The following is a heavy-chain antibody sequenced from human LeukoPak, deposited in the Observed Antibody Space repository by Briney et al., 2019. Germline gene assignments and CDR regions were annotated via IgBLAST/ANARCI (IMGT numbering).Heavy chain of an antibody. D-gene: IGHD1-26*01. CDR3: ATDIVGATLYPTQPTDY. CDR1: GGTFSSYA. V-gene: IGHV1-69*04. J-gene: IGHJ4*02. CDR2: IIPILGIA. Sequence: GASVKVSCKASGGTFSSYAISLVRQAPGQGLEWMGRIIPILGIANYAQKFQGRVTITADKSTSTAYMELSSLRSEDTAVYYCATDIVGATLYPTQPTDYWGQGTLVTVSS.